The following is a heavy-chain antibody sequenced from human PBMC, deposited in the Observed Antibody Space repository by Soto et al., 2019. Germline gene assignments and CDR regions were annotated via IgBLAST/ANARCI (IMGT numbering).Heavy chain of an antibody. J-gene: IGHJ4*02. CDR3: AKGGGVWGSLPPRVDS. D-gene: IGHD3-16*01. V-gene: IGHV3-23*01. CDR1: GFTFNNYA. Sequence: EVQLLESGGGLVQPGGSLRLSCAASGFTFNNYAMTWVRQAPGKGLEWVSAISGGGDTTSYADSVKGRFTVSRDGSKNPLYLQRSSLRAEDTALYYWAKGGGVWGSLPPRVDSGGQGTLVTVSS. CDR2: ISGGGDTT.